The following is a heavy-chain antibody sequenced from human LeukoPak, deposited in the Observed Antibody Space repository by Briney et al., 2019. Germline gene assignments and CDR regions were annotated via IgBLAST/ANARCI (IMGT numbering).Heavy chain of an antibody. CDR3: QAEDGIRYFNY. CDR1: GGSFSGYY. J-gene: IGHJ4*02. D-gene: IGHD3-9*01. CDR2: INHSGST. V-gene: IGHV4-34*01. Sequence: PSETLSLTRAVYGGSFSGYYWSWIRQPPGKGLEWIGEINHSGSTNYNPSLKSRVTISVDTSKNQFSLKLSSVTAADTAVFFFQAEDGIRYFNYWGQGTLVTVSS.